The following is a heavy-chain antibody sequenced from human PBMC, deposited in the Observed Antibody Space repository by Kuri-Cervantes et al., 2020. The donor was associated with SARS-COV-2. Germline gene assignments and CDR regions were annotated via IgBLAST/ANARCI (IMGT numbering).Heavy chain of an antibody. CDR1: GGSINNREHY. J-gene: IGHJ1*01. CDR3: ARVPEGGYSFQH. Sequence: SETLSLTCAVSGGSINNREHYWHWIRQPPGKGLEWIAYIHYSGYTNYNPSLKSRVTISLDASKNQFSLKLSSVTAADTAVYYCARVPEGGYSFQHWGQGTLVTVSS. D-gene: IGHD6-13*01. CDR2: IHYSGYT. V-gene: IGHV4-30-4*08.